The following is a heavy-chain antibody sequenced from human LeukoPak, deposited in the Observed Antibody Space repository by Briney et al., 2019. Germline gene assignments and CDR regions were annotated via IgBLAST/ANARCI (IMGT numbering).Heavy chain of an antibody. CDR3: AREEDSSSSCSDY. Sequence: GRSLRLSCAASGFTFSSYAMHWVRQAPGKGLEWVAVISYDGSNKYYADSVKGRFTISRDNSKNTLYLQMNSLRAEDTAVYYCAREEDSSSSCSDYWGQGTLVTVSS. CDR2: ISYDGSNK. D-gene: IGHD6-6*01. J-gene: IGHJ4*02. CDR1: GFTFSSYA. V-gene: IGHV3-30-3*01.